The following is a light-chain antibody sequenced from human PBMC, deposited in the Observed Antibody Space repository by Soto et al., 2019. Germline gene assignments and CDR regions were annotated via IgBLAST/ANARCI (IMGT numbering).Light chain of an antibody. Sequence: QSALTQPASVSGSPGQSITISCTGASSDVGGYNYVSWYQQHPGKAPKLMIYDVTNRPSGVSNRFSGSKSGNTASLTISGLQAEDEADYYCCSYTSSNTLVFGGETKLTVL. V-gene: IGLV2-14*01. J-gene: IGLJ3*02. CDR1: SSDVGGYNY. CDR2: DVT. CDR3: CSYTSSNTLV.